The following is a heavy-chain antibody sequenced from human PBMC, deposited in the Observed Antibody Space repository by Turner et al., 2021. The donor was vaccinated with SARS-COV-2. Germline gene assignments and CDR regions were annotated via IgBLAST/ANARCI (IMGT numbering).Heavy chain of an antibody. CDR1: GGSFSGYF. V-gene: IGHV4-34*01. CDR2: INHSGST. CDR3: ATSGMDFWYGYKGFDY. J-gene: IGHJ4*02. D-gene: IGHD3-3*01. Sequence: QVQLQQWGAGLLKPSEPLSLTCAVYGGSFSGYFWTWIRQPPGKGLEWIGEINHSGSTNYNPSLKSRVTISVDTSKNQFSLKLSSVTAADTAVYYCATSGMDFWYGYKGFDYWGQGTLVTVSS.